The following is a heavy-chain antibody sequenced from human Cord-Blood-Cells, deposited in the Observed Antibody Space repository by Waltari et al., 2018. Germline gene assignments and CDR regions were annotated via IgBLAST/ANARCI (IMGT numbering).Heavy chain of an antibody. D-gene: IGHD3-3*01. CDR1: GYSISSGYY. CDR3: ARPYYDFWSGYYIGAFDI. V-gene: IGHV4-38-2*01. CDR2: IYHSGST. J-gene: IGHJ3*02. Sequence: QVQLQESGPGLVKPSETLSLTCAVSGYSISSGYYWGWIRQPPGKGLEWIGSIYHSGSTYYNPSLKSRVTIALDTSKNQFSLKLSSVTAADTAVYYCARPYYDFWSGYYIGAFDIWGQGTMVTVSS.